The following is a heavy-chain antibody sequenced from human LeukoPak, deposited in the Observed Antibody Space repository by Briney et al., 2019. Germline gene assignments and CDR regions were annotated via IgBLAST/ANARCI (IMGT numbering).Heavy chain of an antibody. D-gene: IGHD3-22*01. J-gene: IGHJ6*02. CDR3: ARDYYDSPGPMGGMDV. V-gene: IGHV4-4*07. CDR2: ISGSGTP. CDR1: AGSMNTYF. Sequence: NPSETLSLTCTVSAGSMNTYFWTWVRQPAGKGLEWIGRISGSGTPYYNPSLESRVAISLDTSNNKFFLKVTSVTAADTAVYYCARDYYDSPGPMGGMDVWGQGTTVTVSS.